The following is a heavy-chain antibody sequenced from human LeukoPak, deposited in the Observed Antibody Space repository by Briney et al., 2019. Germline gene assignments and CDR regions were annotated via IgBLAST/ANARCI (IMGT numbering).Heavy chain of an antibody. V-gene: IGHV3-7*05. Sequence: GGSLRLSCAASGFTFSSSWMSWVRQAPGKGLEWVANIKEDGSEIYYVGSVRGRFTISRDNAKNSLYLQMNSLRAEDTAVYYCAREMGTVTTPDYWGQGTLVTVSS. CDR2: IKEDGSEI. J-gene: IGHJ4*02. CDR1: GFTFSSSW. D-gene: IGHD4-17*01. CDR3: AREMGTVTTPDY.